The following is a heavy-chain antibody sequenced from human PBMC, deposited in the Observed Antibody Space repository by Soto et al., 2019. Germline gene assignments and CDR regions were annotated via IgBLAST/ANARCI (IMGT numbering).Heavy chain of an antibody. CDR2: LSGSGGST. V-gene: IGHV3-23*01. Sequence: EVQLLESGGGLVQPGGSLRLSCAASGFTFSSYAMNWVRQAPGKGLEWYSTLSGSGGSTYYADSVKGRFTISRDNTKNTLYLQMNSLRAEDTAVYTCTKNIGASGTNYYGMDVWGQGTTVTVSS. D-gene: IGHD2-15*01. J-gene: IGHJ6*02. CDR1: GFTFSSYA. CDR3: TKNIGASGTNYYGMDV.